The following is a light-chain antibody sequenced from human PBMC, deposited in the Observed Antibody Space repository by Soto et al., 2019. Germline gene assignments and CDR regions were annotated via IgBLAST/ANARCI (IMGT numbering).Light chain of an antibody. CDR3: AAWDDSLSVL. J-gene: IGLJ7*01. CDR1: SSNIGSNY. Sequence: QPVLTQPPTASGTPGQRDTISCSGSSSNIGSNYVYWYQQLPGTAPKLLIYRNNQRPSGVPDRFSGSKSGTSASLAISGLRSEDEADYYCAAWDDSLSVLFGGGTQLTVL. CDR2: RNN. V-gene: IGLV1-47*01.